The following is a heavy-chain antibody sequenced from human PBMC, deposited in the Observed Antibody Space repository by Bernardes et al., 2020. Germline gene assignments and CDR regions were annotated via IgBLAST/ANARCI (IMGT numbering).Heavy chain of an antibody. Sequence: SETLSLTCTVSGGSISSYYWSWIRQPPGKGLEWIGYIYYSGSTNYNPSLKSRVTISVDTSKNQFSLKLSSVTAADTAVYYCARVTGYSSPAPNYYYYYYMDFWGKGTTVTVSS. CDR3: ARVTGYSSPAPNYYYYYYMDF. D-gene: IGHD6-13*01. V-gene: IGHV4-59*01. CDR1: GGSISSYY. CDR2: IYYSGST. J-gene: IGHJ6*03.